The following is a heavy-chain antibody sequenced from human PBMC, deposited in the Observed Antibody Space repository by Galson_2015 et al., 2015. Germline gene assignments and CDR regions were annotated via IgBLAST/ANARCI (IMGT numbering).Heavy chain of an antibody. CDR1: GFTFSSYW. J-gene: IGHJ6*02. V-gene: IGHV3-74*01. CDR2: INSDGSST. D-gene: IGHD6-6*01. Sequence: SLRLSCAASGFTFSSYWMHWVRQAPGKGLVWVSRINSDGSSTSYADSVKGRFTISRDNAKNTLYLQMNSLRAEDTAVYYCARETIAAVRGWKDMDVWGQGTTVTVSS. CDR3: ARETIAAVRGWKDMDV.